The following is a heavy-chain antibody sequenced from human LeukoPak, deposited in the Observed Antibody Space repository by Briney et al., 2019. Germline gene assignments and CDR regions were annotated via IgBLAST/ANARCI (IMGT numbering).Heavy chain of an antibody. CDR3: VRDHSGYDSDYFDY. CDR2: IYYSGST. J-gene: IGHJ4*02. Sequence: SETLSLTCTVSGGSISSYYWSWIRQPPGKGLEWIGYIYYSGSTNYNPSLKSRVTISVDTSKNQFSLKLSSVTAADTAVYYCVRDHSGYDSDYFDYWGQGTLVTVSS. V-gene: IGHV4-59*01. D-gene: IGHD5-12*01. CDR1: GGSISSYY.